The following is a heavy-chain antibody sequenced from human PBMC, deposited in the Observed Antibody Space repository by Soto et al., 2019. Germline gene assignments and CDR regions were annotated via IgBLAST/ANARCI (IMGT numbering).Heavy chain of an antibody. J-gene: IGHJ5*02. V-gene: IGHV1-46*01. D-gene: IGHD6-13*01. Sequence: ASVKVSCKASGYTFTSYYMHWVRQAPGQGLEWMGIINPSGGSTSYAQKFQGRVTTTRDTSTSTVYMELSSLRSEDTAVYYCARGPSIAAAGREQDDWIDPRGQGTLVTVSS. CDR1: GYTFTSYY. CDR3: ARGPSIAAAGREQDDWIDP. CDR2: INPSGGST.